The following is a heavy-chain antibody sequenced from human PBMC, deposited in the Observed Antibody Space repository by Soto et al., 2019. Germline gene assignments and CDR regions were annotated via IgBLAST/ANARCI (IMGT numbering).Heavy chain of an antibody. J-gene: IGHJ3*02. D-gene: IGHD5-12*01. CDR3: AKDISGYSCYVDAFDI. Sequence: EVQLVESGGGLVQPGRSLRLSCAASGFTFDDYAMHWVRQAPGKGLEWVSGISWNSGSIGYADSVKGRFTISRDNAKNTMYLQMNSLRAEDTALYYCAKDISGYSCYVDAFDIWGQGTMVTVSS. V-gene: IGHV3-9*01. CDR1: GFTFDDYA. CDR2: ISWNSGSI.